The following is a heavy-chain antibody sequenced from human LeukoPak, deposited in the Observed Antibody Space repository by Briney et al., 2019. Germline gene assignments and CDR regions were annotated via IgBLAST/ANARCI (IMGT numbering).Heavy chain of an antibody. V-gene: IGHV4-38-2*01. CDR2: IYHRGST. CDR1: GYSISSGYS. J-gene: IGHJ4*02. D-gene: IGHD3-3*01. Sequence: SETLSLTCAVSGYSISSGYSWGWMRQPPGKGLYWIGSIYHRGSTYYNPSLKTRVTISVDTSKNQFSLKLSSVTAADTAVYYCARHHPFGVVHFDYWGQGTLVTVSS. CDR3: ARHHPFGVVHFDY.